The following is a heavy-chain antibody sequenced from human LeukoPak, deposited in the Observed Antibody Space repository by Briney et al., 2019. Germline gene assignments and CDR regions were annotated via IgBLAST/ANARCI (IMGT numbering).Heavy chain of an antibody. CDR3: ATLVSTRYYFDY. D-gene: IGHD5/OR15-5a*01. CDR2: IFHSGST. CDR1: GASIDSDNW. V-gene: IGHV4-4*02. J-gene: IGHJ4*02. Sequence: SETLSLTCVVSGASIDSDNWWSWVRQPPGKGLEWIGEIFHSGSTNYNPSVKSRVTISVDKSKNQFSLRLTSVTAADTAVYFCATLVSTRYYFDYWGQGTLVTVSS.